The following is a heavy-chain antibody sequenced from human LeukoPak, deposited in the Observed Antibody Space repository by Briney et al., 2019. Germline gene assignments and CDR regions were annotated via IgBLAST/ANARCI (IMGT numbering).Heavy chain of an antibody. CDR1: GFTFSSYG. V-gene: IGHV3-30*02. J-gene: IGHJ4*02. CDR3: AKRAALAVAGSNLVY. CDR2: IRYDGSNK. D-gene: IGHD6-19*01. Sequence: PGGSLRLSCAASGFTFSSYGMHWVRQAPGKGLEWVAFIRYDGSNKYYADSVKGRFTISRDNSKNTLYLQMNSLRAEDTAVYYCAKRAALAVAGSNLVYWGQGTLVTVSS.